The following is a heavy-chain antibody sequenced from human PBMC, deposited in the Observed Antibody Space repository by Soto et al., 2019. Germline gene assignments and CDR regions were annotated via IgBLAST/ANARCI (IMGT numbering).Heavy chain of an antibody. Sequence: PSQTLSLTCAISGDSVSSNSAAWNWIRQSPSRGLEWLGRTYYRSKWYNDYAVSVKSRITINPGTSKNQFSLQLNSVTPEDTAVYYCARGGYSSGWRNWFDPWGQGTLVTVSS. CDR1: GDSVSSNSAA. J-gene: IGHJ5*02. V-gene: IGHV6-1*01. CDR2: TYYRSKWYN. D-gene: IGHD6-19*01. CDR3: ARGGYSSGWRNWFDP.